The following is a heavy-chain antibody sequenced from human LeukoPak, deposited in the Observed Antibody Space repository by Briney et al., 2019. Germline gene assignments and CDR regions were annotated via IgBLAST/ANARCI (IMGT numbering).Heavy chain of an antibody. J-gene: IGHJ4*02. CDR2: IYYSGST. V-gene: IGHV4-61*01. CDR1: GGSVSSGSYY. Sequence: SETLSLTCTVSGGSVSSGSYYWSWIRQPPGKGLEWIGYIYYSGSTNYNPSLKSRVTISVDTSKNQFSLKLASVSAADTAVYYCARGGTQLTFPVWGQGTLVTVSS. D-gene: IGHD4/OR15-4a*01. CDR3: ARGGTQLTFPV.